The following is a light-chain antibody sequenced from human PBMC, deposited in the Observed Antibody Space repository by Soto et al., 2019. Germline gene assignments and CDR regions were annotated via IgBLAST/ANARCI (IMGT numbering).Light chain of an antibody. CDR1: QSVSSN. V-gene: IGKV3-15*01. CDR2: GAS. Sequence: EIVMTQSPATLSVSPAERATLSCRASQSVSSNLAWYQQKPGQAPRLLIYGASTRATGIPARFSGSGSGTEFTLTISSLQTEDFAVYYCQQYNIWPWTFGQGTKVEIK. J-gene: IGKJ1*01. CDR3: QQYNIWPWT.